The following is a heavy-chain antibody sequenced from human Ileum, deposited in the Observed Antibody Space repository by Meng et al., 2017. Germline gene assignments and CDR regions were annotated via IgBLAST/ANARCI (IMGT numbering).Heavy chain of an antibody. Sequence: VQLQESGPRLVKPSGTLYLTCAVSGTWWSWVRQPPGKGLEWIGEIFQSGRTNYNPSLKSRVTISIDKSKSQISLQLSAVTAADTAVYSCATSNDRDVYYLGYWGQGTLVTVSS. CDR2: IFQSGRT. J-gene: IGHJ4*02. CDR1: GTW. CDR3: ATSNDRDVYYLGY. V-gene: IGHV4-4*02. D-gene: IGHD3-22*01.